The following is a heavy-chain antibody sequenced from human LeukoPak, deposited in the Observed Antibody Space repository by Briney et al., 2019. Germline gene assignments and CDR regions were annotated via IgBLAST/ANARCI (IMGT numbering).Heavy chain of an antibody. CDR3: ARGPTRITIFGVVITGLIDY. J-gene: IGHJ4*02. CDR2: INPNSGGT. CDR1: GYTFTGYY. D-gene: IGHD3-3*01. Sequence: ASVKVSCKASGYTFTGYYMHWVRQAPGQGLEWMGWINPNSGGTNYAQKFQGRVTMTRDTSISTAYMELSSLRSEDTAVYYCARGPTRITIFGVVITGLIDYWGQGTLVTVSS. V-gene: IGHV1-2*02.